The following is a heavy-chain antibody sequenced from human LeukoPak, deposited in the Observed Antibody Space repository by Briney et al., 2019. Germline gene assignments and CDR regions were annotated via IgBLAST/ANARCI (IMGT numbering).Heavy chain of an antibody. D-gene: IGHD6-13*01. CDR2: ISSSSSYI. CDR3: AKGSSSWPSLFDY. J-gene: IGHJ4*02. CDR1: GFTFSSYS. V-gene: IGHV3-21*04. Sequence: GGSLRLSCAASGFTFSSYSMNWVRQAPGKGLEWVSSISSSSSYIYYADSVKGRFTISRDNSKNSLYLQMNSLRTEDTALYYCAKGSSSWPSLFDYWGQGTLVTVSS.